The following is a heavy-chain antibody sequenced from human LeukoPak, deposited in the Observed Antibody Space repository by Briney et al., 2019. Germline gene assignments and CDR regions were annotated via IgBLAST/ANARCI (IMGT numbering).Heavy chain of an antibody. CDR2: INYSGST. D-gene: IGHD3-10*01. V-gene: IGHV4-39*01. CDR3: AGTMIRGVIGSYYYYMDV. J-gene: IGHJ6*03. Sequence: SETLSLTCTVSGGSISSSSYYWGWIRQPPGTGRKWIGSINYSGSTYYNPSLRSRVTMSVDTSKNQFSLKLSSVTAADTAVYYCAGTMIRGVIGSYYYYMDVWGKGTTVTVSS. CDR1: GGSISSSSYY.